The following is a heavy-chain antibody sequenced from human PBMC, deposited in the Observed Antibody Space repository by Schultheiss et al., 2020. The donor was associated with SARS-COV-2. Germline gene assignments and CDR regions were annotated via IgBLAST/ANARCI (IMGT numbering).Heavy chain of an antibody. J-gene: IGHJ6*02. V-gene: IGHV3-21*01. CDR1: GFTFSSYS. CDR3: ARTDRYSSSWYPYSYYGMDV. D-gene: IGHD6-13*01. Sequence: GESLKISCAASGFTFSSYSLNWVRQAPGKGLEWVSSISTTSSYIYYADSVKGRFTVSRDNAKNSLYLQMNSLRAEDTAVYYCARTDRYSSSWYPYSYYGMDVWGQGTTVTVSS. CDR2: ISTTSSYI.